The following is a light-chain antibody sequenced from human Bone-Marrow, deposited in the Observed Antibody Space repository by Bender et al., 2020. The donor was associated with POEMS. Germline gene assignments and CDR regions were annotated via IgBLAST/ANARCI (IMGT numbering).Light chain of an antibody. Sequence: QSALTQPPSASGSPGQSVTISCTGTSSDVGAYDNVSWYQQHPGKTPKLLIYDLVNRPSGVSNRFLGAKSGNTASLTIPGLQADDEADYYCAVYTGTTVVFGGGTKLTVL. J-gene: IGLJ2*01. CDR1: SSDVGAYDN. CDR2: DLV. V-gene: IGLV2-14*03. CDR3: AVYTGTTVV.